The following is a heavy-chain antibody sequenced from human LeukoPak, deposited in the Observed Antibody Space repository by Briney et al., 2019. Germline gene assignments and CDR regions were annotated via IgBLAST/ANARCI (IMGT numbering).Heavy chain of an antibody. V-gene: IGHV4-59*08. D-gene: IGHD5-18*01. CDR3: ARHEGYSYAFAY. J-gene: IGHJ4*02. CDR2: IYYSGST. Sequence: SETLSLTCTVSGGSINNYYWSWIRQPPGKGLEWIGYIYYSGSTNYNPSLKSRLTISADTSKNQFSLKLSSVTAADTAVYFCARHEGYSYAFAYWGQGTLVTVSP. CDR1: GGSINNYY.